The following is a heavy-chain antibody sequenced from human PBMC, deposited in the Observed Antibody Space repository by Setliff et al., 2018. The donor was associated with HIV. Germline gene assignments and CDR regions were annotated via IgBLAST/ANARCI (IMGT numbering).Heavy chain of an antibody. J-gene: IGHJ4*02. CDR1: GGSFSGYY. CDR3: ARGVRDNSGWSSYYFDY. CDR2: VTHSGRT. D-gene: IGHD6-19*01. V-gene: IGHV4-34*01. Sequence: PSETLSLTCAVYGGSFSGYYWSWIRQPPGKGLEWIGEVTHSGRTNYNPSLESRVTTSVDTSKKQFSLRLTSVTAADTAVYYGARGVRDNSGWSSYYFDYWGQGTLVTVSS.